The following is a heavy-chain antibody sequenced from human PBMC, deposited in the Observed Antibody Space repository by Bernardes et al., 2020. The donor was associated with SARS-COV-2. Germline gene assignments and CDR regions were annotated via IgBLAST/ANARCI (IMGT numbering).Heavy chain of an antibody. CDR3: ARDPSTSWYPFDY. Sequence: GSLRLSCAASGFSFSTYDMNWVRQAPGKGLEWLSYISSSGSVIYYADSVKGRFTISRDNAKNTVFLQMNSLRVEDTALYYCARDPSTSWYPFDYWDQGSLVTVSS. CDR1: GFSFSTYD. J-gene: IGHJ4*02. CDR2: ISSSGSVI. D-gene: IGHD6-13*01. V-gene: IGHV3-48*03.